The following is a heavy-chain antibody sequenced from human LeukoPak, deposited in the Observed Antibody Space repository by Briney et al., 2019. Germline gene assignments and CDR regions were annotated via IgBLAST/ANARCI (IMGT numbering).Heavy chain of an antibody. Sequence: GGSLRLSCAASGFTFSSYAMSWVRQAPGKGLEWVSVIYSGGSTYYADSVKGRFTISRDNSKNTLYLQMNSLRAEDTAVYYCARDRNSGSHEDWGQGTLVTVSS. D-gene: IGHD1-26*01. J-gene: IGHJ4*02. CDR1: GFTFSSYA. CDR2: IYSGGST. CDR3: ARDRNSGSHED. V-gene: IGHV3-66*01.